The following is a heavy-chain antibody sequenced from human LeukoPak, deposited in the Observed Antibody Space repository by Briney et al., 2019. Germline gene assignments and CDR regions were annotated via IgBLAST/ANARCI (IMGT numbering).Heavy chain of an antibody. J-gene: IGHJ4*02. V-gene: IGHV5-10-1*01. CDR1: GYSFTSYW. CDR2: IDPSDSYT. D-gene: IGHD4-17*01. Sequence: GESLKISCKGSGYSFTSYWISWVRQMPGKGLEWMGRIDPSDSYTNYSPSFQGHVTISADKSISTAYLQWSNLKASDTAMYYCAREGATVTTYWGQGTLVTVSS. CDR3: AREGATVTTY.